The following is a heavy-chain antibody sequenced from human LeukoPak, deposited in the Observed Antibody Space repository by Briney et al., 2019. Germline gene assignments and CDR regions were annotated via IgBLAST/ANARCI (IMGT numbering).Heavy chain of an antibody. V-gene: IGHV3-30*01. Sequence: TGGSLRLSCAASGFTFSSYAMHWVRQAPGKGLEWVAVISYDGSNKYYADSVKGRFTISRDNSKNTLYLQMNSLRAEDTAVYYCARSEHDFFSYMGVWGKGTTVTVSS. CDR3: ARSEHDFFSYMGV. J-gene: IGHJ6*03. CDR2: ISYDGSNK. CDR1: GFTFSSYA. D-gene: IGHD3-3*01.